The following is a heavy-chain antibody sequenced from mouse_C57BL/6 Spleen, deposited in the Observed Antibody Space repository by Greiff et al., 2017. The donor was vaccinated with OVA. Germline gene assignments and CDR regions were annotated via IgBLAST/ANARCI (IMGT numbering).Heavy chain of an antibody. Sequence: VQLVESGAELVKPGASVKISCKASGYAFSSYWMNWVKQRPGKGLEWIGQIYPGDGDTNYNGKFKGKATLTADKSSSTAYMQLSSLTSEDSAVYFCARKGDDGWDYWGQGTTLTVSS. V-gene: IGHV1-80*01. CDR1: GYAFSSYW. D-gene: IGHD2-3*01. J-gene: IGHJ2*01. CDR2: IYPGDGDT. CDR3: ARKGDDGWDY.